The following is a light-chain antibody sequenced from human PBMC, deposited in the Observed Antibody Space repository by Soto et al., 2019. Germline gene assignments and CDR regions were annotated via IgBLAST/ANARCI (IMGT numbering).Light chain of an antibody. CDR2: EDN. V-gene: IGLV6-57*04. CDR1: SGSIASNY. J-gene: IGLJ2*01. CDR3: QSYDSSTVV. Sequence: NFMLTQPHSVSESPGKTVTISCTRSSGSIASNYVQWYQQRPGSAPTTVIYEDNQRPSAVPDRFSGSTDGSSNSASLTISGLQTEDEADYYCQSYDSSTVVFGGGTKVTVL.